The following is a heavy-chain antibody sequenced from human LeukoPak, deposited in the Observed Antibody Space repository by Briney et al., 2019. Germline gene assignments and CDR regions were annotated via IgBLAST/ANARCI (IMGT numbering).Heavy chain of an antibody. Sequence: ASVKVSCKASGYTFTGYDMHWVRQAPGQGLEWMGWIKPNRGGTNYAQKFQGRVTMTRDTSISTAYMELSRLGSDDTALYYCARDAGYGSSWSDYWGQGTLVTVSS. CDR2: IKPNRGGT. V-gene: IGHV1-2*02. D-gene: IGHD6-13*01. CDR3: ARDAGYGSSWSDY. J-gene: IGHJ4*02. CDR1: GYTFTGYD.